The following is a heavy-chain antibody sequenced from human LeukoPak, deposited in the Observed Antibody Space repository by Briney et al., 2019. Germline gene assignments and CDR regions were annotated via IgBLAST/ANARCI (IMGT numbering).Heavy chain of an antibody. CDR2: ISYDGSNK. D-gene: IGHD4-17*01. J-gene: IGHJ5*02. CDR3: AKENPTVTSLSSAKTPYNWFDP. Sequence: GGSLRLSCAASGFTFSSYAMHWVRQAPGKGLEWVAVISYDGSNKYYADSVKGRFTISRDNSKNTLYLQMNSLRAEDTAVYYCAKENPTVTSLSSAKTPYNWFDPWGQGTLVTVSS. CDR1: GFTFSSYA. V-gene: IGHV3-30-3*01.